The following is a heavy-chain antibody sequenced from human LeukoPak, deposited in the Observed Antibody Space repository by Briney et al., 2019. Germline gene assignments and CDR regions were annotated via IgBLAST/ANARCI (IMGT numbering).Heavy chain of an antibody. CDR1: GGSFSGYY. V-gene: IGHV4-34*01. D-gene: IGHD6-13*01. CDR2: INHSGST. J-gene: IGHJ6*02. Sequence: SETLSLTCAVYGGSFSGYYWSWIRLPPGKGLEWIGEINHSGSTNYNPSLKSRVTISVGTSKNQFSLKLSSVTAADTAVYYCAGVALVRNYYGMDVWGQGTTVTVSS. CDR3: AGVALVRNYYGMDV.